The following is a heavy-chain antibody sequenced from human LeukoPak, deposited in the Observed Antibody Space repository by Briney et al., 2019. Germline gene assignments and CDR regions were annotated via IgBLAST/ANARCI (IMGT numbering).Heavy chain of an antibody. CDR3: ARDYELLWFGEAGFKNWFDP. V-gene: IGHV1-18*01. Sequence: ASVKVSCKASGYTFTSYGISWVRQAPGQGLEWMGWISAYNGNTNYAQKLQGRVTMTTDTSTSTAYMELRSLRSDDTAVYYCARDYELLWFGEAGFKNWFDPWGQGTLVTVSS. J-gene: IGHJ5*02. CDR2: ISAYNGNT. D-gene: IGHD3-10*01. CDR1: GYTFTSYG.